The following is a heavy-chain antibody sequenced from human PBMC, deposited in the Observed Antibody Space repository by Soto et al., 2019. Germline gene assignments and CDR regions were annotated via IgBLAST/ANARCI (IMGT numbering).Heavy chain of an antibody. J-gene: IGHJ5*02. D-gene: IGHD3-22*01. CDR2: INWNSGIT. Sequence: EVQLVESGGGLVQPGRSLSLSCAASGFTFEDHAMHWIRQVPGKGLERVAGINWNSGITGYADSVKGRFTISRDNANNSLHLEMNRLKSEDTALYYCAKGRGALTVVSNWFDPWGQGTLVTVSS. V-gene: IGHV3-9*01. CDR3: AKGRGALTVVSNWFDP. CDR1: GFTFEDHA.